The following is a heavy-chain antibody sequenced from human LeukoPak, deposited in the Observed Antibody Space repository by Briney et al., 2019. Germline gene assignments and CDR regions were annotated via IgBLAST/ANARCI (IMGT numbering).Heavy chain of an antibody. CDR1: GFTFSSYA. D-gene: IGHD5-18*01. Sequence: PGRSLRLSCAASGFTFSSYAMSWVRQAPGKGLEWVSAISGSGGSTYYADSVKGRFTISRDNSKHTLSLQMGSLRAEDTAVYYCAKVSGYSYGNFDYWGQGALVTVSS. CDR3: AKVSGYSYGNFDY. J-gene: IGHJ4*02. CDR2: ISGSGGST. V-gene: IGHV3-23*01.